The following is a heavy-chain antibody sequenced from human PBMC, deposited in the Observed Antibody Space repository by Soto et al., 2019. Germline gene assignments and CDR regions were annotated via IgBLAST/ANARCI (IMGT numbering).Heavy chain of an antibody. J-gene: IGHJ4*02. CDR2: ISNTGSSA. V-gene: IGHV3-30*18. D-gene: IGHD2-15*01. CDR1: GFTFSVFG. CDR3: AKTITSIGIPSNPGGSPGRGAFLAH. Sequence: QVQLVESGGGVVQPGRSLRLSCAASGFTFSVFGMHWVRQAPGKGLEWVAVISNTGSSAHYTDSVRGRFTISRDNGENTLSLLMPSLRPEDTAVYYCAKTITSIGIPSNPGGSPGRGAFLAHWGQGPLVTASS.